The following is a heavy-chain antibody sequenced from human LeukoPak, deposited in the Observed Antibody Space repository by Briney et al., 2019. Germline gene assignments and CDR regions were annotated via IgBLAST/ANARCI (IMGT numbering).Heavy chain of an antibody. CDR3: AKGVGSSYYYYYMDV. CDR1: GFTFSSYG. CDR2: IRYDGSNK. V-gene: IGHV3-30*02. Sequence: GGSLRLSCAASGFTFSSYGMHWVRQAPGKGLEWVAFIRYDGSNKYYADSVKGRFTISRDNSKNTLYLQMNSLRAEDTAVYYCAKGVGSSYYYYYMDVWGKGTTVTISS. J-gene: IGHJ6*03. D-gene: IGHD6-13*01.